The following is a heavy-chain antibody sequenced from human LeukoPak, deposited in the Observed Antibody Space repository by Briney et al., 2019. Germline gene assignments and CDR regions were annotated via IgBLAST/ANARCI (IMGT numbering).Heavy chain of an antibody. D-gene: IGHD4-23*01. CDR3: ARGTHDYGGNSDY. J-gene: IGHJ4*02. Sequence: ASVKVPCKASGYTFTSYDINWVRQATGQGLEWMGWMNPNSGNTGYAQKFQGRVTMTRNTSISTAYMELSSLRSEDTAVYYCARGTHDYGGNSDYWAREPWSPSP. CDR1: GYTFTSYD. CDR2: MNPNSGNT. V-gene: IGHV1-8*01.